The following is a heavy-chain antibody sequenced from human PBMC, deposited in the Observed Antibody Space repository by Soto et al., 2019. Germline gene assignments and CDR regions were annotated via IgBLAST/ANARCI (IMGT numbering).Heavy chain of an antibody. J-gene: IGHJ3*02. CDR2: IIPIFGTA. D-gene: IGHD3-10*01. Sequence: ASVKVSCKASGGTFSSYAISWVRQAPGQGLEWMGGIIPIFGTANYAQKFQGRVTITADESTSTAYMELSSLRSEDTAVYYCASYISGSYYNGAFDIWGQGTMVTVSS. CDR3: ASYISGSYYNGAFDI. V-gene: IGHV1-69*13. CDR1: GGTFSSYA.